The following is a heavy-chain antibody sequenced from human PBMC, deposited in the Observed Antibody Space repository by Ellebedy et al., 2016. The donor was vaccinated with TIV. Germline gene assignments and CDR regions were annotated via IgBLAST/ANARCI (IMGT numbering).Heavy chain of an antibody. CDR1: GFTVSTYY. CDR3: AREDYDSRGVFDY. J-gene: IGHJ4*02. D-gene: IGHD3-22*01. Sequence: GESLKISCAASGFTVSTYYMSWVRQAPGEGLEWVSLIYGGVSTSYADSVKGRFTVSRDISKNTLYLQMNSPRAEDTAVYYCAREDYDSRGVFDYWGQGALVTVSS. V-gene: IGHV3-66*01. CDR2: IYGGVST.